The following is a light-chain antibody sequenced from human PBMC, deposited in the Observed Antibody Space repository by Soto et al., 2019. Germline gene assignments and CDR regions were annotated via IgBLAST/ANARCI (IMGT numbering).Light chain of an antibody. V-gene: IGLV2-8*01. Sequence: QSVLAQPPSASGSPGQSVAISCTGTSSDVGGYNYVSWYQQHPGKAPKLMIYEVNKRPSGVPDRFSGPKSGNTVSLTVSGLQAEDEADYYCSSYAGSSNVFGTGTKVTVL. CDR3: SSYAGSSNV. CDR1: SSDVGGYNY. J-gene: IGLJ1*01. CDR2: EVN.